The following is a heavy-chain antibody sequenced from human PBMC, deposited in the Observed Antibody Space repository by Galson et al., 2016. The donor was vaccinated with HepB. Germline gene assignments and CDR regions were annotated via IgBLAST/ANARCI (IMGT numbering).Heavy chain of an antibody. Sequence: IHWVRQVPGEGLVWVSRINSDGSSTHYADSVKGRFTISRDNAKNTVYLQMNSPRVEDTAVYYCARVGVIPYYYYGMDVWGPGNSGHRRL. D-gene: IGHD3-10*01. CDR2: INSDGSST. V-gene: IGHV3-74*01. J-gene: IGHJ6*01. CDR3: ARVGVIPYYYYGMDV.